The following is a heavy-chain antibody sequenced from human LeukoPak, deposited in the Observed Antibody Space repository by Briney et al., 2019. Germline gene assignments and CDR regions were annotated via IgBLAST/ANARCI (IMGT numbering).Heavy chain of an antibody. CDR1: GFTFSSYG. CDR3: AHDRGCSITSCYYRSYYYYYGMDV. V-gene: IGHV3-30*18. D-gene: IGHD2-2*01. J-gene: IGHJ6*02. Sequence: GGSLRLSCAASGFTFSSYGMHWVRQAPGKGLEWVAVISYDGSNKYYADSVKGRFTISRDNSKNTLYLQMNSLRAEDRAVDYCAHDRGCSITSCYYRSYYYYYGMDVWGQGTTVTVSS. CDR2: ISYDGSNK.